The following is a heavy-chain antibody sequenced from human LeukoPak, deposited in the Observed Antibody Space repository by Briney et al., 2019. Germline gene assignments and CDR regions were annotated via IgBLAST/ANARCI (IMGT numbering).Heavy chain of an antibody. J-gene: IGHJ4*02. CDR3: AREMRGSSHETTD. CDR1: GYSVSSGFY. CDR2: IFHSGST. V-gene: IGHV4-38-2*02. Sequence: PSETLSLTCSVSGYSVSSGFYWGWIRQPPGKGLEWIGTIFHSGSTYYNPSLKSRVTISVDTSKNQFSLKLSSVTAADTAVYYCAREMRGSSHETTDWGQGTLVTVSS. D-gene: IGHD1-26*01.